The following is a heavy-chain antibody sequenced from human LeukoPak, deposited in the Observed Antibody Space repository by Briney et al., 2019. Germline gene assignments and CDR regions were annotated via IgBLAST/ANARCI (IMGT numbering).Heavy chain of an antibody. V-gene: IGHV3-30*02. Sequence: GGSLRLSCAASGFTFSDYYMSWIRQAPGKGLEWVAFIRSDGSKKYYADSVKGRFTISRDNSKSTLYLQMNSLRAEDTAVYYCARDQNPYGDYSRCTRCYYYYYMDVWGKGTTVTVSS. CDR2: IRSDGSKK. CDR1: GFTFSDYY. D-gene: IGHD4-17*01. J-gene: IGHJ6*03. CDR3: ARDQNPYGDYSRCTRCYYYYYMDV.